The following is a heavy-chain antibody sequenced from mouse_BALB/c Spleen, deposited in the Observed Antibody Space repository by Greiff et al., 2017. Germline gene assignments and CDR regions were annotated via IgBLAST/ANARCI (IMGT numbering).Heavy chain of an antibody. CDR2: IRYSGST. V-gene: IGHV3-2*02. CDR3: AIYDYDKFAY. Sequence: EVKLLESGPGLVKPSQSLSLTCTVTGYSITSDYAWNWIRQFPGNKLEWMCYIRYSGSTSYNPSLNSRISITRDTSKNQFFLQLNSVTTEDTATYYCAIYDYDKFAYWGQGTLVTVSA. J-gene: IGHJ3*01. D-gene: IGHD2-4*01. CDR1: GYSITSDYA.